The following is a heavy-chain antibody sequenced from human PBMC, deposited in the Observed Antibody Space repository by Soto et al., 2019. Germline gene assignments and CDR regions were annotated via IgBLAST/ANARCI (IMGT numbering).Heavy chain of an antibody. D-gene: IGHD3-3*01. CDR3: ARDDKSFRRFLEWFPYGMDV. Sequence: EVQLVESGGGLVQPGGSLRLSCAASGFTFSSYEMNWVRQAPGKGLEWVSYISSSGSTIYYADSVKGRFTISRDNAKNSLYLQMNSLRAEDTAVYYCARDDKSFRRFLEWFPYGMDVWGQGTTVTVSS. V-gene: IGHV3-48*03. J-gene: IGHJ6*02. CDR1: GFTFSSYE. CDR2: ISSSGSTI.